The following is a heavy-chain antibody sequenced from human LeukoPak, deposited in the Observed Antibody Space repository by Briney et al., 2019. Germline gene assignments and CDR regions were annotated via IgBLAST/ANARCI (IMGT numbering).Heavy chain of an antibody. CDR2: IIPIFGTA. V-gene: IGHV1-69*13. J-gene: IGHJ5*02. CDR1: GYTFTSYG. D-gene: IGHD3-16*01. CDR3: ARDRADYVWGSSNWFDP. Sequence: SVKVSCKASGYTFTSYGISWVRQAPGQGLEWMGGIIPIFGTANYAQKFQGRVTITADESTSTAYMELSSLRSEDTAVYYCARDRADYVWGSSNWFDPWGQGTLVTVSS.